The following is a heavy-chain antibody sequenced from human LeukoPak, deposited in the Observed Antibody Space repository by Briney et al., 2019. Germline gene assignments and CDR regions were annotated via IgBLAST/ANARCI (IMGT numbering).Heavy chain of an antibody. CDR3: AKTNGGVTGYFHH. Sequence: PGGSLRLSCAASGFTFSTYSMNWVRQAPGKGLEWVSSLSVSGGNTFFADSVKGRFTISRDNSKNTLYLQMNSLRADDTAVYYCAKTNGGVTGYFHHWGQGTLVTVSS. CDR2: LSVSGGNT. D-gene: IGHD3-16*01. V-gene: IGHV3-23*01. J-gene: IGHJ1*01. CDR1: GFTFSTYS.